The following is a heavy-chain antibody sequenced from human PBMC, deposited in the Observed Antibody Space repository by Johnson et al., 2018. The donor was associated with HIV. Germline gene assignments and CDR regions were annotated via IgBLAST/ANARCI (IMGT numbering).Heavy chain of an antibody. Sequence: QVQLVESGGGVVQPGRSLRLSCAASGFTFSSYAMHWVRQAPGKGLEWVAVISYDGSNKYYADSVKGRFTISRDNSKNTLYLQMNSLRAEDTAVYYCERDRMRGATKDAFEIWGQGTMVTVSS. CDR2: ISYDGSNK. V-gene: IGHV3-30-3*01. D-gene: IGHD1-26*01. J-gene: IGHJ3*02. CDR1: GFTFSSYA. CDR3: ERDRMRGATKDAFEI.